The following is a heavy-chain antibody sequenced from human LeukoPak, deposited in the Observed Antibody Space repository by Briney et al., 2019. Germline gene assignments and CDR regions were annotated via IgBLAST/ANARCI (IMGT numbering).Heavy chain of an antibody. D-gene: IGHD6-19*01. J-gene: IGHJ4*02. V-gene: IGHV4-39*07. CDR3: AREVSQGEWLAREFDY. Sequence: PSETLSLTCTVSGGSISSSSYYWGWIRQPPGKGLEWIGSIYYSGSTYYNPSLKSRVTISVDTSKNQFSLKLSSVTAADTAVYYCAREVSQGEWLAREFDYWGQGTLVTVSS. CDR1: GGSISSSSYY. CDR2: IYYSGST.